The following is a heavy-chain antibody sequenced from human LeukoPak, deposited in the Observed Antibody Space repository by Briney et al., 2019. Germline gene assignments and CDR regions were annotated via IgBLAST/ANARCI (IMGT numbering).Heavy chain of an antibody. V-gene: IGHV1-2*02. CDR3: VRDGGSPFRWFDP. CDR1: GYTFTGYY. J-gene: IGHJ5*02. D-gene: IGHD1-26*01. CDR2: INPNSGGT. Sequence: LGASVKVSCKASGYTFTGYYMHWVRQAPGQGLEWMGWINPNSGGTNYAQKLQGRVTMTTDTSTSTAYMELRSLRSDDTAVYYCVRDGGSPFRWFDPWGQGTLVTVSS.